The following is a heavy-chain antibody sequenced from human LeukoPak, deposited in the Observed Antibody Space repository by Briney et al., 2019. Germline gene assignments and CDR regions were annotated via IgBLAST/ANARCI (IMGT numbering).Heavy chain of an antibody. D-gene: IGHD7-27*01. CDR2: INHSGST. CDR3: ARRISGVVAFDI. Sequence: SETLSLTCAVYGGSFSGYYWSWIRQPPGKGLEWIGEINHSGSTNYNPSLKSRVTISVDTSKNQFSLKLSSVTAADTAVYYCARRISGVVAFDIWGQGTMVTVSS. J-gene: IGHJ3*02. V-gene: IGHV4-34*01. CDR1: GGSFSGYY.